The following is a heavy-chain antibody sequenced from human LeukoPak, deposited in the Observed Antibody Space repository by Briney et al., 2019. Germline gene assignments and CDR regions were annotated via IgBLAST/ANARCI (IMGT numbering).Heavy chain of an antibody. D-gene: IGHD3-10*01. CDR2: MNPNSGNT. Sequence: ASVKVSCKASGYTFTSYDINWVRQATGQGLGWMGWMNPNSGNTGYAQKFQGRVTMTRNTSISTAYMELSSLRSEDTAVYYCARAIKVRGVIIFYYWGQGTLVTVSS. CDR1: GYTFTSYD. CDR3: ARAIKVRGVIIFYY. J-gene: IGHJ4*02. V-gene: IGHV1-8*01.